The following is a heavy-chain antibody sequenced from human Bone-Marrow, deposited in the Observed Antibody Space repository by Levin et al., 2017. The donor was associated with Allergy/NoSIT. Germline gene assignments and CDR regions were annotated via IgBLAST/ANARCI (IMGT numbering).Heavy chain of an antibody. J-gene: IGHJ5*02. CDR1: GYTFNSYA. V-gene: IGHV1-18*01. CDR3: ARVGCSSTSCYVGNWFAP. D-gene: IGHD2-2*01. CDR2: INTYNGNT. Sequence: ASVKVSCKASGYTFNSYALSWVRQAPGQGLEWLAWINTYNGNTNYAQKVQGRVTLTTDTSTNTAYMELRSLRSDDTAVYYCARVGCSSTSCYVGNWFAPWGQGTLVTVSS.